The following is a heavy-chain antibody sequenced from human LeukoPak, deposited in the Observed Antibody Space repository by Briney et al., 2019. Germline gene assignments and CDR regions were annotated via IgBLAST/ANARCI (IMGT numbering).Heavy chain of an antibody. CDR3: ARDPGGYDSRGVDV. V-gene: IGHV1-69*04. J-gene: IGHJ6*02. CDR2: IIPILGIA. D-gene: IGHD5-12*01. Sequence: EWMXRIIPILGIANYAQKFQGRVTITADKSTSTAYMELSSLRSEDTAVYYCARDPGGYDSRGVDVWGQGTTVTVSS.